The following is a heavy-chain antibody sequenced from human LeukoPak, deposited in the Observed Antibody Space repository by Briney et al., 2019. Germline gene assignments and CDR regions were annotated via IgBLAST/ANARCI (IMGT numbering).Heavy chain of an antibody. Sequence: QTGGSLRLSCVASGFNFDDYAMNWVRQAPGKGLEWVSGISWNSGGIGYGDSVKGRFTISRDNAKNSLYLQMYSLRAEDTAVYYCARVNFWACVIWGQGTMVTVSS. CDR3: ARVNFWACVI. V-gene: IGHV3-9*01. D-gene: IGHD1-7*01. CDR1: GFNFDDYA. J-gene: IGHJ3*02. CDR2: ISWNSGGI.